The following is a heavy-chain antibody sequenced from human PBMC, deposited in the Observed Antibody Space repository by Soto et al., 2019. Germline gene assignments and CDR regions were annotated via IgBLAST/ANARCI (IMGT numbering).Heavy chain of an antibody. CDR3: ARDHCISISFYEG. V-gene: IGHV3-48*02. Sequence: EVHLVESGGGLVQPGGSLRLSCAASGFTFSSYSMNWVRQAPGKGLEWVSYISSSSSTIYYADSVKGRFTISRDDARNSRYLQMNSLRDEDTAVYYCARDHCISISFYEGWGQGTLVTVSS. CDR2: ISSSSSTI. J-gene: IGHJ4*02. D-gene: IGHD2-2*01. CDR1: GFTFSSYS.